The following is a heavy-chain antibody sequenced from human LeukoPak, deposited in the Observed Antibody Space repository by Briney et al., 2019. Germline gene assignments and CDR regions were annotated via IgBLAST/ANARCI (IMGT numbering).Heavy chain of an antibody. J-gene: IGHJ6*03. D-gene: IGHD3-16*01. CDR2: IIPISGTA. CDR1: GGTFNTYV. CDR3: ASGDYYYYYMDV. V-gene: IGHV1-69*05. Sequence: SVKVSCKASGGTFNTYVISWVRQAPGQGLEWMGGIIPISGTANYAQKFQGRVTITRNTSISTAYMELSSLRSEDTAVYYCASGDYYYYYMDVWGQGTLVTVSS.